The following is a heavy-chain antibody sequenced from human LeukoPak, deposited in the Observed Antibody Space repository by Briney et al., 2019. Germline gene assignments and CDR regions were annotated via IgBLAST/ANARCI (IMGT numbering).Heavy chain of an antibody. Sequence: SETLSLTCTVSGGSISSYYWSWIRQPAGKGLEWIGRIYTSGSTNYNPSLKSRITMSVDTSKKQLSLKLSSVTAADTAVYYCARDGGYGAFDIWGQGTMVTVSS. CDR2: IYTSGST. V-gene: IGHV4-4*07. CDR1: GGSISSYY. J-gene: IGHJ3*02. CDR3: ARDGGYGAFDI. D-gene: IGHD1-26*01.